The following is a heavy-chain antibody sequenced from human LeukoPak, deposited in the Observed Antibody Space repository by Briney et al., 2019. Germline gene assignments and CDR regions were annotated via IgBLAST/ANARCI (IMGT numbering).Heavy chain of an antibody. V-gene: IGHV3-9*01. CDR3: AKDISGSGWYYFDY. CDR1: GFTFDDYA. CDR2: ISWNSGSI. Sequence: AGGSLRLSCAASGFTFDDYAMHWVRQAPGKGLEWVSGISWNSGSIGYADSVKGRFTISRDNAKNSLYLQMNSLRAEDTALYYCAKDISGSGWYYFDYWGQGTLVTVSS. D-gene: IGHD6-19*01. J-gene: IGHJ4*02.